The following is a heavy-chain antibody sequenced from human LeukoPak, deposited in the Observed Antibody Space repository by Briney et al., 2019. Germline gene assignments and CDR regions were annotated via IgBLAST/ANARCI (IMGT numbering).Heavy chain of an antibody. D-gene: IGHD5-18*01. V-gene: IGHV3-66*01. CDR3: ARDSPDRGYTYALDY. CDR2: IHSGGTT. CDR1: GFTVSINY. Sequence: QPGGSLRLSCAASGFTVSINYMTWIRQAPGKGLEWVSIIHSGGTTYYADAVKGRFTISRDDPKNTLYLQMNSLRAEDTAVYYCARDSPDRGYTYALDYWGQGTLVTVSS. J-gene: IGHJ4*02.